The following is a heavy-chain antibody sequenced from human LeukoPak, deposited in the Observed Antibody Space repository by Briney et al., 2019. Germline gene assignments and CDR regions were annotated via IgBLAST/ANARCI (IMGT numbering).Heavy chain of an antibody. CDR2: IYTTGTT. J-gene: IGHJ4*02. Sequence: PSETLSRTCTVSGGSISSYYWSWVRQPAGKGLEWIGRIYTTGTTHFNPSLRSRLTMSVDTSKNLFSLNLSSVTAADTAVYYCARQGYGASWYHLDYWGRGTLVTVSS. CDR3: ARQGYGASWYHLDY. D-gene: IGHD6-13*01. V-gene: IGHV4-4*07. CDR1: GGSISSYY.